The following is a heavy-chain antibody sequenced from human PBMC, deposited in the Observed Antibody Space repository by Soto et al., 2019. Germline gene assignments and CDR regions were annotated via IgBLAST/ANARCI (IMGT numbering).Heavy chain of an antibody. CDR1: GFTFSHYW. V-gene: IGHV3-7*03. Sequence: EVQLVESGGGLVQPGGSLRLSCAASGFTFSHYWMSWVRQAPGKGLEWVANIKQDGSEKYHVDSVKGRFTVSRDNAKNSLYLQMNSLRAEDTAVYYCARKRVSEGFDYWGQGTLVTVSS. CDR2: IKQDGSEK. D-gene: IGHD3-3*01. J-gene: IGHJ4*02. CDR3: ARKRVSEGFDY.